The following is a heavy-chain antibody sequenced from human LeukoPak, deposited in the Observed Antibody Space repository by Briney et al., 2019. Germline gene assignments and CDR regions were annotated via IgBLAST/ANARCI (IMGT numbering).Heavy chain of an antibody. CDR1: GYTFTSYG. CDR2: ISAYNGNT. D-gene: IGHD3-10*01. J-gene: IGHJ4*02. V-gene: IGHV1-18*01. Sequence: ASVKVSCKASGYTFTSYGISWVRQAPGQGLEWMGWISAYNGNTNYAQKLQGRVTMTTDTSTSTAYMELRSLRSDDTAVYYCARDLALLYYYGSGDYWGQGTLVTVSS. CDR3: ARDLALLYYYGSGDY.